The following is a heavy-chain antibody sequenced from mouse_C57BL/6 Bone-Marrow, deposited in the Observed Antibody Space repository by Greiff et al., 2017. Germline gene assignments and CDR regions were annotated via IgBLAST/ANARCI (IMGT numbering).Heavy chain of an antibody. D-gene: IGHD2-1*01. V-gene: IGHV5-17*01. CDR3: ARPLYDGNDWCAY. CDR2: ISSGSSTI. Sequence: EVQGVESGGGLVKPGGSLKLSCAASGFTFSDYGMHWVRQAPEKGLEWVAYISSGSSTIYYADTVKGRFTISRDNAKNTLFLQMTSLRSEDTAMYYCARPLYDGNDWCAYWGQGTRVTVSA. J-gene: IGHJ3*01. CDR1: GFTFSDYG.